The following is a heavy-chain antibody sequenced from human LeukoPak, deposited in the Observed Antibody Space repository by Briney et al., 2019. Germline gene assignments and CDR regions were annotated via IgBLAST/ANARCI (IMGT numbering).Heavy chain of an antibody. D-gene: IGHD5-18*01. CDR3: ASVRTAMVTLNYFDY. Sequence: GGSLRLSCAASGFTFSSYGMHWVRQAPGKGLEWVAVISYDGSNKYYADSVKGRFTISRDNSKNTLYLQMNSLRAEDTAVYYCASVRTAMVTLNYFDYWGQGTLVTVSS. CDR1: GFTFSSYG. V-gene: IGHV3-30*03. CDR2: ISYDGSNK. J-gene: IGHJ4*02.